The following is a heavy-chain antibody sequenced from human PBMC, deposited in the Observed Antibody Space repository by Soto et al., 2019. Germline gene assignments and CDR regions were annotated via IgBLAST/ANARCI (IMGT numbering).Heavy chain of an antibody. Sequence: QVQLQESGPGLVKPSQTLSLTGTVSGGSISTGNSYWTWIRQPPGKGLEWTGYIYHSGSTFYNPSLRSRVRVSVDMSQSQFSLRLISVTAADSAVYYGGRRAIGRGGTFDAWGQGILFTVSS. CDR2: IYHSGST. CDR3: GRRAIGRGGTFDA. V-gene: IGHV4-30-4*08. D-gene: IGHD2-15*01. J-gene: IGHJ4*02. CDR1: GGSISTGNSY.